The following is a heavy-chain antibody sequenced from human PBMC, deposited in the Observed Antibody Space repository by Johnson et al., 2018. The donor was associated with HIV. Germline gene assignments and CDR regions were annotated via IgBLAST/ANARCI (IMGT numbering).Heavy chain of an antibody. CDR1: EFTFSSYA. V-gene: IGHV3-30*18. CDR3: VKERQLVRSFDI. CDR2: VSYDGSNK. Sequence: QVLLVESGGGVVQPGRSLRLSCAASEFTFSSYAMHWVRRAPGKGLEWLAVVSYDGSNKYYADSVKGRFTVSRDNTKNTLFLEMNSLRPVDTAVYYCVKERQLVRSFDIWGQGTMVTVSS. J-gene: IGHJ3*02. D-gene: IGHD6-6*01.